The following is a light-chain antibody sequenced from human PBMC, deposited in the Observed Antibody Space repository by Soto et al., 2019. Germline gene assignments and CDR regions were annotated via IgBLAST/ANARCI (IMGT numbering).Light chain of an antibody. CDR3: QQYHSSPWT. J-gene: IGKJ1*01. Sequence: DIVMTQSPDSLAVSLGERATINCKSSQSVLFSSNNKNCLAWYQKRPGQPPKLLIYWASTRESGVPDRFSGSGSGKDFTLTISSLQAEDVAVYYCQQYHSSPWTFGQGTKVEIK. CDR1: QSVLFSSNNKNC. V-gene: IGKV4-1*01. CDR2: WAS.